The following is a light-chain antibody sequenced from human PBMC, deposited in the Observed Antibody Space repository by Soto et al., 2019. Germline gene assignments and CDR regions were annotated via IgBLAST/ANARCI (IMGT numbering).Light chain of an antibody. V-gene: IGKV3-15*01. CDR1: QSLITD. CDR3: QRYRDWPWT. J-gene: IGKJ1*01. Sequence: ILMNHSPATLSVTPGERATLSCRASQSLITDLAWDQQKPGQAPRLLIYDASTRATGIPARFSGSGSGTEFTLTISSLQSDDSALYFCQRYRDWPWTFGQGTKV. CDR2: DAS.